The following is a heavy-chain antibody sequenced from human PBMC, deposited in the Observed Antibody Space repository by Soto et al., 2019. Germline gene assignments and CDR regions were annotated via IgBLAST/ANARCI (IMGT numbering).Heavy chain of an antibody. CDR2: IYATGTT. Sequence: KPSETLSLTCAVSGYSITSGYYWGWIRKSAGKGLEWIGRIYATGTTDYNPSLRSRAMMSVDTSKKQFSLKLRSVTAADTAVYYCVRDGTKTLRDWFDPWGQGISVTVS. D-gene: IGHD1-1*01. CDR3: VRDGTKTLRDWFDP. V-gene: IGHV4-4*07. J-gene: IGHJ5*02. CDR1: GYSITSGYY.